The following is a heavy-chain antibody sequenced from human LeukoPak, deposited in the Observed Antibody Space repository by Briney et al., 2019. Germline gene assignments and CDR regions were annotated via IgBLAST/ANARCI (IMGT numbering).Heavy chain of an antibody. CDR2: IQYEGSNE. D-gene: IGHD2-8*01. CDR1: RFTFSRYG. J-gene: IGHJ6*03. Sequence: GGSLRLSCAASRFTFSRYGVHWVRQAPGRGLEWVAYIQYEGSNEQYADCVKGRFSISRDSSKNILYLKMNSLRAEDTAVYYCAKDRCSNGVGCYYYYMDVWGKGTTVTISS. CDR3: AKDRCSNGVGCYYYYMDV. V-gene: IGHV3-30*02.